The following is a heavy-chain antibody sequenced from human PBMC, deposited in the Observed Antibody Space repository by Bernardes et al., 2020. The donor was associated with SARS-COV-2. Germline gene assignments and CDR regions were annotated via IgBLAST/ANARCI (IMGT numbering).Heavy chain of an antibody. V-gene: IGHV4-34*01. J-gene: IGHJ3*02. Sequence: SETLSLTCAVYGGSFSGYYWSWIRQPPGKGLEWIGEINHSGSTNYNPSLKSRVTISVDTSKNQFSLKLSSVTAADTAVYYCARGGPPRYCSSTSCYKVAFDIWGQGTMVTVSS. CDR1: GGSFSGYY. CDR2: INHSGST. D-gene: IGHD2-2*02. CDR3: ARGGPPRYCSSTSCYKVAFDI.